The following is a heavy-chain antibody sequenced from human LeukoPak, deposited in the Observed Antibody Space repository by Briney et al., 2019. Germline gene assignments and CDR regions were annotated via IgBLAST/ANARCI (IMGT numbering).Heavy chain of an antibody. V-gene: IGHV1-3*01. CDR2: INAGNGNT. CDR1: GYTFTSYA. CDR3: ARDSFCSSTSCHRPPQAYYYYGMDV. J-gene: IGHJ6*02. D-gene: IGHD2-2*01. Sequence: ASVKVSCKASGYTFTSYAIHWVRQAPGQRLEWMGWINAGNGNTKYSQKFQGRVTITRDTSASTAYMELSSLRSEDTAVYYCARDSFCSSTSCHRPPQAYYYYGMDVWGQGTTVTVSS.